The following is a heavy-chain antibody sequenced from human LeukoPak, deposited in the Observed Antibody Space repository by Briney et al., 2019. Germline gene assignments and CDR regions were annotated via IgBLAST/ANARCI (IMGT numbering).Heavy chain of an antibody. CDR3: ARGVLSAGSYYADF. V-gene: IGHV3-48*04. D-gene: IGHD1-26*01. CDR1: GFTFSSHS. J-gene: IGHJ4*02. CDR2: ISSSSSTI. Sequence: PGGSLRLSCAASGFTFSSHSMNWVRQAPGKGLEWVSYISSSSSTIYYADSVKGRFAISRDDTKNTLYLQMNSLRAEDTAVYYCARGVLSAGSYYADFWGQGTLVTVSS.